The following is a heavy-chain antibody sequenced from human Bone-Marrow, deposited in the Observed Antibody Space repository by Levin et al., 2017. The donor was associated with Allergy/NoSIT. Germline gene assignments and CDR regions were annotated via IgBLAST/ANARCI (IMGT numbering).Heavy chain of an antibody. V-gene: IGHV4-61*09. CDR1: GVSITSGSYY. Sequence: PSETLSLTCTVSGVSITSGSYYWSWIRQPAGTGLEWIGHSYTSGNITYNPSLKSRVTISLDTSKNQFSLKLRPVTAADTAVYYCARVLQYSYYYTDVWGEGTMVTVSS. D-gene: IGHD2-21*01. CDR3: ARVLQYSYYYTDV. J-gene: IGHJ6*03. CDR2: SYTSGNI.